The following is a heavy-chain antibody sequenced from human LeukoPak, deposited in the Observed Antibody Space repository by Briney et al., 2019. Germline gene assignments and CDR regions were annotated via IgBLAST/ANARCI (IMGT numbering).Heavy chain of an antibody. CDR3: ARDRGGPDDFDTSGYLN. V-gene: IGHV3-53*01. CDR2: IYSGGST. CDR1: GFTVIRNY. D-gene: IGHD3-22*01. Sequence: PGGSLRLSCAASGFTVIRNYMSWVRQAPGKGLEWVSVIYSGGSTDYADSVKGRFTISRDNFKNTVYLQMNSLRAEDTAVYYCARDRGGPDDFDTSGYLNWGQGTLVTVSS. J-gene: IGHJ4*02.